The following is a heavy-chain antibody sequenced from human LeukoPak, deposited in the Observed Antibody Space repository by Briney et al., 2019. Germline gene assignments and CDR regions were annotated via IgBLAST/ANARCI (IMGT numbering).Heavy chain of an antibody. D-gene: IGHD3/OR15-3a*01. V-gene: IGHV4-59*12. CDR1: GGSISSYY. J-gene: IGHJ3*02. CDR3: ARGGLISLANTPLGAFDI. Sequence: LETLSLTCTVSGGSISSYYWSWIRQPPGKGLEWIGYIYYSGSTNYNPSLKSRVTISVDTSKNQFSLQLNSVTPEDTAVYYCARGGLISLANTPLGAFDIWGQGTMVSVSS. CDR2: IYYSGST.